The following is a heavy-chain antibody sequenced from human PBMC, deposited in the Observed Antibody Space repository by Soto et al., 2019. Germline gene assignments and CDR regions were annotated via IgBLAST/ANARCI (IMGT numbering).Heavy chain of an antibody. Sequence: GESLKISCKGSGYSFTSYWIGWVRQMPGKGLEWMGIIYPGDSDTRYSPSFQGQVTISADKSIGTAYLQWSSLKASDTAMYYCARHTRNIVGATADFDYWGQGTLVTVSS. CDR3: ARHTRNIVGATADFDY. CDR2: IYPGDSDT. CDR1: GYSFTSYW. D-gene: IGHD1-26*01. J-gene: IGHJ4*02. V-gene: IGHV5-51*01.